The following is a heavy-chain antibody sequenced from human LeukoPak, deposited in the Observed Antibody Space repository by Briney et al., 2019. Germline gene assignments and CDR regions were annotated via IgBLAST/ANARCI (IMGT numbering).Heavy chain of an antibody. CDR2: INPSGGST. CDR1: GYTLTSYY. V-gene: IGHV1-46*01. CDR3: ARKPFGLGGLDY. D-gene: IGHD3-16*01. Sequence: ASVKVSCKASGYTLTSYYMHWVRQAPGQGLEWMGIINPSGGSTNYAQKFQGRVTMTRDTSTSTVYMELSSLRSEDTAVYYCARKPFGLGGLDYWGQGTLVTVSS. J-gene: IGHJ4*02.